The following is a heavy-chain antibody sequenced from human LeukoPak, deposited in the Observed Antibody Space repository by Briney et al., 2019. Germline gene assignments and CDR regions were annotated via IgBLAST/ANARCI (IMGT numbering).Heavy chain of an antibody. CDR3: ARDRPYYYDSSGYAPWYFDL. CDR2: IWYDGSNK. J-gene: IGHJ2*01. D-gene: IGHD3-22*01. Sequence: GGSLRLSCAASGFTFSSYGMHWVRQAPGKGLEWVAVIWYDGSNKYYADSVKGRFTISRDNSKNTLYLQMNSLRAEDTAVYYCARDRPYYYDSSGYAPWYFDLWGRGTLVTVSS. V-gene: IGHV3-33*01. CDR1: GFTFSSYG.